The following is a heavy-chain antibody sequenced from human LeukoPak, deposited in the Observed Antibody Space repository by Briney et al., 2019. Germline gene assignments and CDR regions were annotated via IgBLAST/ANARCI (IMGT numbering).Heavy chain of an antibody. CDR2: ISYDGSNK. V-gene: IGHV3-30-3*01. CDR1: GFTFSSYA. D-gene: IGHD3-3*01. J-gene: IGHJ4*02. Sequence: GGSLRLSCAASGFTFSSYAMHWVRQAPGKGLEWVAVISYDGSNKYYADSVKGRFTISRDNSKNTLYLQMNSLRDEDTAVYYCAKGGWSGYYFESFDYWGQGTLVTVSS. CDR3: AKGGWSGYYFESFDY.